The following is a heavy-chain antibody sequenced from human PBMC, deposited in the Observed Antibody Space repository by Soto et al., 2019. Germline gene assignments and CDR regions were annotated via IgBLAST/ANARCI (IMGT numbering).Heavy chain of an antibody. V-gene: IGHV3-7*01. Sequence: GGSLRLSCAASGFTFSSYWMSWVRQAPGKGLEWVANIKQDGSEKYYVDSVKGRFTISRDNAKNSLYLQMNSLRAEDTAVYYCARGGYGDLWYFDLWGRGALVTVSS. D-gene: IGHD4-17*01. J-gene: IGHJ2*01. CDR2: IKQDGSEK. CDR1: GFTFSSYW. CDR3: ARGGYGDLWYFDL.